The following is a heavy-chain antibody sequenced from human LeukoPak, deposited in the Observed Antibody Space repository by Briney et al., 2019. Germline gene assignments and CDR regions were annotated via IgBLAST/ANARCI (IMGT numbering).Heavy chain of an antibody. CDR1: GYTFTSYY. J-gene: IGHJ4*02. D-gene: IGHD5-18*01. Sequence: ASVKVSCKASGYTFTSYYMHWVRQAPGQGLEWMGIINPNSGGTNYAQKFQGRVTMTRDTSISTAYMELSRLRSDDTAVYYCARGRRGYSYGYVVYWGQGTLVTVSS. CDR3: ARGRRGYSYGYVVY. V-gene: IGHV1-2*02. CDR2: INPNSGGT.